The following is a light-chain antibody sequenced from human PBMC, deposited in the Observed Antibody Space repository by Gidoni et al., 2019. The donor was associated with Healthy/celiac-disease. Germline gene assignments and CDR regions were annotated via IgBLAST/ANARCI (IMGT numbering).Light chain of an antibody. Sequence: ETVLTQSPVTLSVSSGERAALSCRASETIDYKLAWYQQKPGQAPRLLIYGASIRATGVPDRFRGSGSGTEFTLTISSLQSEDCAFYYCQQYSNWPPFTFXGXTKVEMK. CDR1: ETIDYK. J-gene: IGKJ4*01. CDR2: GAS. CDR3: QQYSNWPPFT. V-gene: IGKV3-15*01.